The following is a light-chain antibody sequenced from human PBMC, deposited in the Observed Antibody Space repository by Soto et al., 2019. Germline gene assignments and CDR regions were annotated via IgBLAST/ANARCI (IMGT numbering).Light chain of an antibody. Sequence: EIVMTHSPATLSVSPCARATLSCRASQSVRTKLAWYQQKAGQAPRLLIYGASTRATGIPDRFSGSGSGTEFTLTISSLQSEDFAVYYCQQYNSWPPITFGQGTRLEIK. CDR3: QQYNSWPPIT. V-gene: IGKV3-15*01. J-gene: IGKJ5*01. CDR2: GAS. CDR1: QSVRTK.